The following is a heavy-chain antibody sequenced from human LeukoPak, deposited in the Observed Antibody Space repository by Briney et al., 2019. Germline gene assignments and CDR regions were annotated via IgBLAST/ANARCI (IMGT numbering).Heavy chain of an antibody. V-gene: IGHV1-18*01. CDR2: ISAYNGNT. D-gene: IGHD3-22*01. CDR1: GYTFTSYG. Sequence: ASVKVSCKASGYTFTSYGISWVRQAPGQGLEWMGWISAYNGNTNYAQKLQGRVTMTTDTSTSTAYMELRSLRSDDTAVYYCARDLVFYDSSGSYLEIIFDYWGQGTLVTVSS. CDR3: ARDLVFYDSSGSYLEIIFDY. J-gene: IGHJ4*02.